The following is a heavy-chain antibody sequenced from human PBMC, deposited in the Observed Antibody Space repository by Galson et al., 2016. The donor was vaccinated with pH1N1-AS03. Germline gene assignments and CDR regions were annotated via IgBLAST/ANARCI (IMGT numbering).Heavy chain of an antibody. D-gene: IGHD5-18*01. V-gene: IGHV3-7*01. CDR2: IDQDGIEK. CDR3: TSGMVKLDY. Sequence: SLRLSCAASGFRFIDYWMTWVRQAPGKGLEWVANIDQDGIEKYYMDSVEGRFTISRDNAKNSLSLQMNSLRSEDTAVYYCTSGMVKLDYWGQGTLVTVSS. CDR1: GFRFIDYW. J-gene: IGHJ4*02.